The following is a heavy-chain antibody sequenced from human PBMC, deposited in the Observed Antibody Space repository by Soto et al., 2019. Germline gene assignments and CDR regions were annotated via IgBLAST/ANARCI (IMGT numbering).Heavy chain of an antibody. Sequence: PSETLSLTCTVSGGSISSYYWSWIRQPPGKGLEWIGYIYYSGSTNYNPSLKSRVTISVDTSKNQFSLKLSSVTAADTAVYYCARENYYDIDFCAQRTTVTVSS. V-gene: IGHV4-59*01. CDR2: IYYSGST. CDR1: GGSISSYY. CDR3: ARENYYDIDF. J-gene: IGHJ6*02.